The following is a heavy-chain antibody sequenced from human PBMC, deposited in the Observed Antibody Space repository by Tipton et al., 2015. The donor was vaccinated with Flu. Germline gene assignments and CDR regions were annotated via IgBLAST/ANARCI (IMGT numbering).Heavy chain of an antibody. D-gene: IGHD3-10*01. CDR1: GFSLSNAW. V-gene: IGHV3-15*01. CDR2: IKRKIEGVAT. CDR3: TTLSFAYYADDF. Sequence: SLRLSCAVSGFSLSNAWMNWVRQAPGQGLEWVGRIKRKIEGVATDYAAPVKGRFTILRDDSKNTLYLQMNSLKTEDTAVYYCTTLSFAYYADDFWGQGILVTVSS. J-gene: IGHJ4*02.